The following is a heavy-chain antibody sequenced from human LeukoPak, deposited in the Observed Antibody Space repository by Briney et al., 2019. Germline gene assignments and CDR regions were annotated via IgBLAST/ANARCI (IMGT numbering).Heavy chain of an antibody. J-gene: IGHJ4*02. CDR2: SNPNSGGT. D-gene: IGHD5-12*01. Sequence: ASVQVSCKASGYTFTGHFIHWVRQAPGQGLEWMGWSNPNSGGTNYAQKFQGRVTMTRDTSISTAYMELSRVISDDTAVYYCAREYSRYSGTYYDYWGQGTLVTVSS. V-gene: IGHV1-2*02. CDR1: GYTFTGHF. CDR3: AREYSRYSGTYYDY.